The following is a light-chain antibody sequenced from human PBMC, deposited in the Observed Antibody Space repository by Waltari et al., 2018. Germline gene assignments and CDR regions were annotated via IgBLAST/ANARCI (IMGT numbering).Light chain of an antibody. CDR2: DAS. Sequence: EIVLTQSPGTLSSSPGGRATLSCRASQSVSKYLAWYQQKPGQAPRLLIYDASTRATGIPDRFSGSGSGTDFSLTISRLEPEDFAVYYCQKYVNLPATFGQGTKVEIK. J-gene: IGKJ1*01. V-gene: IGKV3-20*01. CDR3: QKYVNLPAT. CDR1: QSVSKY.